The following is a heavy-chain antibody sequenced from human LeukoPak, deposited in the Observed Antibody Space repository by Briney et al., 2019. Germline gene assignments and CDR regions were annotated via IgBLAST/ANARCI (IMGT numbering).Heavy chain of an antibody. Sequence: SETLSLTCTVSGGSISSCSYYWGWIRQPPGKGLEWIGSIYYSGSTYYNPSLKSRVTISVDTSKNQFSLKLSSVTAADTAVYYCAMGWGCSSTSCYTLDYWGQGTLVTVSS. CDR2: IYYSGST. CDR1: GGSISSCSYY. CDR3: AMGWGCSSTSCYTLDY. J-gene: IGHJ4*02. D-gene: IGHD2-2*02. V-gene: IGHV4-39*01.